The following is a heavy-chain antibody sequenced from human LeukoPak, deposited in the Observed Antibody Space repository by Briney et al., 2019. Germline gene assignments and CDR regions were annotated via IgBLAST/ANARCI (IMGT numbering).Heavy chain of an antibody. CDR2: ISSSSSYI. Sequence: GGSLRLSCAASGFTFSSYSMNWVRQAPGKGLEWVSSISSSSSYIYYADSVKGRFTISRDNAKNSLYLQMNSLRAEDTAVYYCASLGYSYGFGYYFDYWGQGTLVTVSS. V-gene: IGHV3-21*01. D-gene: IGHD5-18*01. CDR1: GFTFSSYS. J-gene: IGHJ4*02. CDR3: ASLGYSYGFGYYFDY.